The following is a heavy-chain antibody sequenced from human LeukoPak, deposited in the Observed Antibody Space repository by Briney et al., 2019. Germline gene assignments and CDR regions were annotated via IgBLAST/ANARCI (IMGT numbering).Heavy chain of an antibody. Sequence: ASVKVSCKASGYTFTGYYMHWVRQAPGQGLEWMGWINPNSGGTNYAQKFQGRVTMTRDTSISTAYMELSRLRSDDTAVYYCARILTGPTKEYYFDYWGQGTLVTVSS. D-gene: IGHD1-7*01. CDR2: INPNSGGT. CDR1: GYTFTGYY. CDR3: ARILTGPTKEYYFDY. J-gene: IGHJ4*02. V-gene: IGHV1-2*02.